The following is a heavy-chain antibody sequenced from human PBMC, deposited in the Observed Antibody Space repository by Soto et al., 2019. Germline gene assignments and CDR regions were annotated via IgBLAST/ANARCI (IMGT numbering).Heavy chain of an antibody. Sequence: PSETLSLTCSASGVSISSAFWSWVRQPAGKGPEYLGRIYSGGSANQNPSLKSRLSMSIDTSKNQFSLRLTSVTAADTAVYYCARTIVVDTHPFFDYWGQGTLVTVSS. CDR3: ARTIVVDTHPFFDY. CDR2: IYSGGSA. D-gene: IGHD3-22*01. V-gene: IGHV4-4*07. J-gene: IGHJ4*02. CDR1: GVSISSAF.